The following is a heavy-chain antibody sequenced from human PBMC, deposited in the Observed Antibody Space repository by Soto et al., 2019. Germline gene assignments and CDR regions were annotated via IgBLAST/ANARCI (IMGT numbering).Heavy chain of an antibody. V-gene: IGHV3-21*01. J-gene: IGHJ3*01. CDR3: ARGYCAGGGCYLRREAIDV. Sequence: EVQLVESGGGLVMPGGSLRLSCAASGFTFSTYHMNLVRQAPGKGLEWVSSINPSSSHIYYADSVRGRFTISRDNSKNSMDLQMNSLRTEDAAVYYCARGYCAGGGCYLRREAIDVWGQGTMVTVSS. CDR1: GFTFSTYH. CDR2: INPSSSHI. D-gene: IGHD2-8*02.